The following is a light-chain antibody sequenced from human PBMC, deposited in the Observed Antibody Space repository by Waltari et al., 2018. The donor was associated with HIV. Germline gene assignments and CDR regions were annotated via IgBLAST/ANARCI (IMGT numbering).Light chain of an antibody. J-gene: IGLJ1*01. CDR1: ASDIGRYNY. V-gene: IGLV2-14*03. CDR3: ASYTVNSTGV. CDR2: DVN. Sequence: QSALSQPASVSASPGQSVAISCSGSASDIGRYNYVSWYKQHPDRAPSLILFDVNNRPSGISDRFSGSKSGTTASLTISTVRTDDEADYYCASYTVNSTGVFGTGTKLSVL.